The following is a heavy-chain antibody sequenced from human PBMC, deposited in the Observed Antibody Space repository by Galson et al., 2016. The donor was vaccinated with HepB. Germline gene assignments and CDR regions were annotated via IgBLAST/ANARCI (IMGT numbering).Heavy chain of an antibody. CDR3: ARAGGVFGDPYYFYYVDV. CDR2: IYYNGAT. Sequence: TLSLTCIVSGGSITSGPYYWSWIRQHPGKGLEWLGYIYYNGATNYNPSLRSPLSISRDTSKKQVSLRLTSVTAADTAVYDCARAGGVFGDPYYFYYVDVWGKGTTVTVS. J-gene: IGHJ6*03. V-gene: IGHV4-31*01. CDR1: GGSITSGPYY. D-gene: IGHD4-17*01.